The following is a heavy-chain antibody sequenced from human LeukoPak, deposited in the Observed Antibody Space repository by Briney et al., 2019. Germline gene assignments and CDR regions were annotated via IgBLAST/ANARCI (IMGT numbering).Heavy chain of an antibody. J-gene: IGHJ4*02. D-gene: IGHD3-10*01. Sequence: GGSLRLSCAASGFTSSSYAMRWVRQAPGKGLEYVSAISSNGGSTYYANSVKGRFTISRDNSKNTLYLQVGSLRAEDMAVYYCARERLWFGELSPLDYWGQGTLVTVSS. CDR2: ISSNGGST. V-gene: IGHV3-64*01. CDR1: GFTSSSYA. CDR3: ARERLWFGELSPLDY.